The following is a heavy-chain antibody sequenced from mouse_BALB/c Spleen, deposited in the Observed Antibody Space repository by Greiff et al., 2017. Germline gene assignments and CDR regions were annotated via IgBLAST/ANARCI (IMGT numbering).Heavy chain of an antibody. V-gene: IGHV5-6-3*01. CDR2: INSNGGST. D-gene: IGHD4-1*01. J-gene: IGHJ2*01. Sequence: EVKLVESGGGLVQPGGSLKLSCAASGFTFSSYGMSWVRQTPDKRLELVATINSNGGSTYYPDSVKGRFTISRDNAKNTLYLQMSSLKSEDTAMYYCARDGNWDYFDYWGQGTTLTVSS. CDR1: GFTFSSYG. CDR3: ARDGNWDYFDY.